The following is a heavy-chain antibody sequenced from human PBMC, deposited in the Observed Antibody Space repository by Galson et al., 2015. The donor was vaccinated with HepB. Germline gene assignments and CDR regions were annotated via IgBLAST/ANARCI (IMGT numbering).Heavy chain of an antibody. CDR1: GFTFSSYS. D-gene: IGHD2-15*01. Sequence: SLRLSCAASGFTFSSYSMNWVRQAPGKGLEWVSYISSSSNTIYYADSVEGRFTISRDNAKNSLYLQLNSLRAEDTAVYYCFCSGGTCYGAWGQGTLVTVSS. J-gene: IGHJ5*02. V-gene: IGHV3-48*04. CDR2: ISSSSNTI. CDR3: FCSGGTCYGA.